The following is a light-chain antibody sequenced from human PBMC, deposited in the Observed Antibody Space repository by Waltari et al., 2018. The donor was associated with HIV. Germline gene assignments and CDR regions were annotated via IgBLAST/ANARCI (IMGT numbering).Light chain of an antibody. CDR1: SSNIGRNA. Sequence: QSVLTQPPSVSSAPGQRVSISCSGSSSNIGRNAVNWYQQLPGKPPKLLIYFDDLRFSGVSNRFSASKSGTSASLAVSGLRSEDEADYYCSTWDDSLNAILFGGGTRLTV. CDR3: STWDDSLNAIL. J-gene: IGLJ2*01. CDR2: FDD. V-gene: IGLV1-36*01.